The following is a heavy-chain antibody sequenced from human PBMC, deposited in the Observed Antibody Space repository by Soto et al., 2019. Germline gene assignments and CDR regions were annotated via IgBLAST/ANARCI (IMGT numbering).Heavy chain of an antibody. CDR2: INPNSGGT. CDR3: ARTMVRGVIIMDYYGMDV. V-gene: IGHV1-2*04. J-gene: IGHJ6*02. D-gene: IGHD3-10*01. CDR1: GYTFTGYY. Sequence: ASVKVSCEASGYTFTGYYMHWVRQAPGQGLEWMGWINPNSGGTNYAQKFQGWVTMTRDTSISTAYMELSRLRSDDTAVDYCARTMVRGVIIMDYYGMDVWGQGTTVTVSS.